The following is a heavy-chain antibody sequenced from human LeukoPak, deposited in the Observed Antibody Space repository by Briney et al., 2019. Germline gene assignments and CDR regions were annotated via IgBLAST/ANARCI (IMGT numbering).Heavy chain of an antibody. D-gene: IGHD6-6*01. CDR3: ARSSYSSPSSV. J-gene: IGHJ3*01. CDR1: GFTFSGFW. V-gene: IGHV3-7*03. CDR2: INSDGSEG. Sequence: AGGSLRLSCAVSGFTFSGFWMSWSRQAPGKGLEWVASINSDGSEGYYADVVKGRFTISRDNAKNSLYLQINSLRAEDTAVYYCARSSYSSPSSVCRQGTMVTVSS.